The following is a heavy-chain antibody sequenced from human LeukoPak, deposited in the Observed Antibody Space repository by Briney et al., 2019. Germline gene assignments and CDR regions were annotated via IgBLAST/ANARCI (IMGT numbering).Heavy chain of an antibody. CDR1: GGTFSSYA. Sequence: GASVKVSCKASGGTFSSYAISWVRQAPGQGLEWMGGIIPIFGTANYAQKFQGRVTITADESTSTAYMELSSLRSEDTAVYYCARAPGWETNEYYFDYWGQGTLVTVSS. V-gene: IGHV1-69*13. CDR2: IIPIFGTA. CDR3: ARAPGWETNEYYFDY. D-gene: IGHD1-26*01. J-gene: IGHJ4*02.